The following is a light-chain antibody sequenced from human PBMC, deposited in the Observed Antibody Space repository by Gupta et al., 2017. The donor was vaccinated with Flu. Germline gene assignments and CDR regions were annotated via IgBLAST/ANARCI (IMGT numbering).Light chain of an antibody. CDR3: QHHDDHPVT. CDR1: QDISDY. CDR2: DAS. J-gene: IGKJ4*01. V-gene: IGKV1-33*01. Sequence: DIQMTHSPFCLSVSIGDRLTITCQASQDISDYLNWYQQKPGNAPKLLIYDASNVEAGVPARFSGSGSPTDFTFTISSPQPEDFATYYCQHHDDHPVTFGRGTKVEIK.